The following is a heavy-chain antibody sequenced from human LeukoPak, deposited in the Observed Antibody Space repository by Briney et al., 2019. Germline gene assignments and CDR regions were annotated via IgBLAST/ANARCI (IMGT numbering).Heavy chain of an antibody. D-gene: IGHD3-22*01. CDR2: ISSSSSSYI. CDR3: ARDAAYYYDSSGYYRPFPGPFDP. Sequence: GGSLRLSCAASGFTFSSYSMNWVRQAPGKGLEWVSSISSSSSSYIYYADSVKGRFTISRDNAKNSLYLQMNSLRAEDTAVYYCARDAAYYYDSSGYYRPFPGPFDPWGQGTLVTVSS. V-gene: IGHV3-21*01. J-gene: IGHJ5*02. CDR1: GFTFSSYS.